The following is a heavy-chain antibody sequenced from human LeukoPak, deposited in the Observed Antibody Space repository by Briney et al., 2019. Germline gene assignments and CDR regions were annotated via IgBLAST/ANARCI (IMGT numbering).Heavy chain of an antibody. CDR1: GYTFTGYY. V-gene: IGHV1-2*04. CDR2: INPNSGGT. Sequence: ASVKVSCKASGYTFTGYYMHWVRQAPGQGLEWMGWINPNSGGTNYAQKFQGWVTMTRDTSISTAYMELSSLRAEDTAVYYCAKDHYCSSTSCYSANWFDPWGQGTLVTVSS. D-gene: IGHD2-2*02. CDR3: AKDHYCSSTSCYSANWFDP. J-gene: IGHJ5*02.